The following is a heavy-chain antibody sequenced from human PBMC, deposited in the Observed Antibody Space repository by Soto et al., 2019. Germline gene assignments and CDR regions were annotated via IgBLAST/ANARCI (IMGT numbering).Heavy chain of an antibody. D-gene: IGHD2-15*01. CDR1: GGSISSGGYY. J-gene: IGHJ6*02. V-gene: IGHV4-31*03. Sequence: SETLSLTCTVSGGSISSGGYYWSWIRQHPGKGLEWIGYIYYSGSTYYDPSLKSRVTISVDTSKNQFSLKLSSVTAADTAVYYCARDWFVADYYYGMDVWGQGTTVTVSS. CDR3: ARDWFVADYYYGMDV. CDR2: IYYSGST.